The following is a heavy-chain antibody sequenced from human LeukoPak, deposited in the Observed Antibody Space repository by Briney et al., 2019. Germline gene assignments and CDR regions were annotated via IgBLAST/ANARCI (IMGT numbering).Heavy chain of an antibody. J-gene: IGHJ4*02. D-gene: IGHD4-17*01. CDR2: ISGSGGST. CDR3: ARDYYGDYLDY. CDR1: GFTFSSYA. V-gene: IGHV3-23*01. Sequence: PGGSLRLSCAASGFTFSSYAMSWVRQAPGKGLEWVSGISGSGGSTYYADSVEGRFTISRDNSKNTLYLQMNSLRAEDTAVYYCARDYYGDYLDYWGQGTLVTVSS.